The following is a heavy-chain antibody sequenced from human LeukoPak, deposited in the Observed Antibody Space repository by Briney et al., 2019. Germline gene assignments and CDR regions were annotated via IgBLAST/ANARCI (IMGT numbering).Heavy chain of an antibody. CDR1: GFTFSSYW. J-gene: IGHJ5*02. Sequence: AGGSLRLSCAASGFTFSSYWMSWVRQAPGKGLEWVANIKQDGSEKYYVDSVKGRFTISRDNAKNSLYLQMNSLRAEDTAVYYCAREEYSSSSPFYPWGQGTLVTASS. V-gene: IGHV3-7*01. CDR3: AREEYSSSSPFYP. CDR2: IKQDGSEK. D-gene: IGHD6-6*01.